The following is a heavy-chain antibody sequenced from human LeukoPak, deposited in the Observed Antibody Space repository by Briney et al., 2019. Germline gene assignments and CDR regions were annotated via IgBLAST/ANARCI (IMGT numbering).Heavy chain of an antibody. J-gene: IGHJ5*02. CDR2: IYYSGST. D-gene: IGHD2-2*01. Sequence: SETLSLTCTVSGGSISTYYWSWIRQPPGKGLEWXGYIYYSGSTNYNPSLRSRVTILIDTSKNQFSLKLNSVTAADTAVYYCARLNRYQPYWFDPWGQGTLVTVSS. CDR1: GGSISTYY. V-gene: IGHV4-59*01. CDR3: ARLNRYQPYWFDP.